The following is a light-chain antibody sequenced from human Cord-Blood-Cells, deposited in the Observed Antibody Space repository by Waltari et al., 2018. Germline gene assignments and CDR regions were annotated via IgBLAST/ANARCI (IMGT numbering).Light chain of an antibody. V-gene: IGKV1-39*01. CDR3: QQSYSTPT. Sequence: DIQMTQSPSSLSASVGDRVTITCRASQSISSYLNWYQQKPGKAPKLLIYAASSLQSGVPSRFRGSGYGTDFTLTMSSLQPEDYATYYCQQSYSTPTFGGGTKVEIK. CDR1: QSISSY. CDR2: AAS. J-gene: IGKJ4*01.